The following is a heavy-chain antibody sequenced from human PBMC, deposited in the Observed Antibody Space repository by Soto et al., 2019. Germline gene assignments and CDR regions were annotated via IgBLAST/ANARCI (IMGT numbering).Heavy chain of an antibody. J-gene: IGHJ4*02. CDR3: ARDCSSIAAAGKEGDF. CDR2: ISAYNGNT. CDR1: GYTFTSYG. Sequence: QVQLVQSGAEVKKPGASVKVSCKASGYTFTSYGISWVRQAPGQGLEWMGWISAYNGNTNYAQKFQDRVTMTTDTYTNTAYMELRSLRSDDTAVYYCARDCSSIAAAGKEGDFWGQGTLVTVS. D-gene: IGHD6-13*01. V-gene: IGHV1-18*01.